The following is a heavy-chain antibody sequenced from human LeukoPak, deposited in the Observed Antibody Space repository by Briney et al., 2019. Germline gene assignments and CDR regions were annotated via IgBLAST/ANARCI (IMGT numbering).Heavy chain of an antibody. Sequence: ASVKVSCKVSGYTLTELSMHWVRLAPGKGLEWMGGFDPEDGETIYAQKFQGRVTMTEDTSTDTAYMELSSLRSEDTAVYYCATAGWELLRGVPGAFDIWGQGTMVTVSS. V-gene: IGHV1-24*01. D-gene: IGHD1-26*01. J-gene: IGHJ3*02. CDR2: FDPEDGET. CDR1: GYTLTELS. CDR3: ATAGWELLRGVPGAFDI.